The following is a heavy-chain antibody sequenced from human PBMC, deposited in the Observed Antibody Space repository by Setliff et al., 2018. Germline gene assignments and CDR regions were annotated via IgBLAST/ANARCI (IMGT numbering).Heavy chain of an antibody. D-gene: IGHD5-18*01. Sequence: SETLSLTCAASGGSFSDYYWTWIRQPPGKGLEWIGEINHSGNTKSKPSLKSRVTITVDPSKNQFSLKLNSVTAADTAVYYCTRGDTSTFWDWGQGTLVTVSS. V-gene: IGHV4-34*01. CDR2: INHSGNT. J-gene: IGHJ4*02. CDR1: GGSFSDYY. CDR3: TRGDTSTFWD.